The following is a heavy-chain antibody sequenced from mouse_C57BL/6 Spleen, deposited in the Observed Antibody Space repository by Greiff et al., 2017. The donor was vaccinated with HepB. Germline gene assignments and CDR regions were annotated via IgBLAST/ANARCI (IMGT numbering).Heavy chain of an antibody. CDR2: IYPGDGDT. V-gene: IGHV1-80*01. Sequence: VQLQQSGAELVKPGASVKISCKASGYAFSSYWMNWVKQRPGKGLEWIGQIYPGDGDTNYNGKFKGKATLTADKSSSTAYMQLSSLTSEDSAVYFCAREYSYYGTPGAYWGQGTLVTVFA. CDR3: AREYSYYGTPGAY. CDR1: GYAFSSYW. J-gene: IGHJ3*01. D-gene: IGHD1-1*01.